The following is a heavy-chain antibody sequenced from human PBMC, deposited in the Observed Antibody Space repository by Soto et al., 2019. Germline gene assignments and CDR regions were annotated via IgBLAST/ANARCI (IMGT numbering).Heavy chain of an antibody. CDR3: VNPRCVYCSGGSCYVIDY. Sequence: GGSLRLSCAASGFTFSSYAMNWVRQAPGKGLEWVSGISGSGGSTNYADSVKGRFTISRDNSKNTLYLQMNSLRAEDTAVYYCVNPRCVYCSGGSCYVIDYWGQGTLVTVSS. CDR2: ISGSGGST. J-gene: IGHJ4*02. V-gene: IGHV3-23*01. CDR1: GFTFSSYA. D-gene: IGHD2-15*01.